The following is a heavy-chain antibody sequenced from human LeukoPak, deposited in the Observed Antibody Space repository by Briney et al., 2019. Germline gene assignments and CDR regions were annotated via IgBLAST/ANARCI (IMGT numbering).Heavy chain of an antibody. CDR3: TREGMGTTFSAWFDP. Sequence: PGGSLRLSCAASGFIFSNYDMHWVRQAPGKGLEWVAVVSSDGSIDYYADSVRGRFTVSRDNSQNTLYLQVNSLRVEDTAVYYCTREGMGTTFSAWFDPWGQGTLVTVPS. J-gene: IGHJ5*02. CDR1: GFIFSNYD. V-gene: IGHV3-30*03. D-gene: IGHD1-7*01. CDR2: VSSDGSID.